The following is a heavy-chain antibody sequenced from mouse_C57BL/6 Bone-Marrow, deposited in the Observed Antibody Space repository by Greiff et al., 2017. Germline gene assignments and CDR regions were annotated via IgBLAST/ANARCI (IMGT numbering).Heavy chain of an antibody. CDR1: GYTFTRYW. Sequence: QVQLQQPGAELVRPGSSVKLSCKASGYTFTRYWMHWVKQRPIQGLEWIGNIDPSDSETHYNQKFKDKATLTVDKSSSTAYMQLSSLTSEDSAVYYCARESNPYYFAYWGQGTTLTVSS. D-gene: IGHD2-5*01. CDR3: ARESNPYYFAY. J-gene: IGHJ2*01. V-gene: IGHV1-52*01. CDR2: IDPSDSET.